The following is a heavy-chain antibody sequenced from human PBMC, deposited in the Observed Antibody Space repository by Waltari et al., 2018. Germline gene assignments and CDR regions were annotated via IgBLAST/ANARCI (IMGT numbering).Heavy chain of an antibody. CDR2: ISDSIVFI. Sequence: EVQLVESGGGLVKPGGSLRVSCAASGFSFSTYTMNWVRQAPGKGLEVLSSISDSIVFIYYADSVKGRFTISRDNVKNSVSLQMSSLRADDSAVYYCARVVSAAGTLYQFDYWGQGTLVTVSS. CDR1: GFSFSTYT. D-gene: IGHD6-13*01. J-gene: IGHJ4*02. CDR3: ARVVSAAGTLYQFDY. V-gene: IGHV3-21*01.